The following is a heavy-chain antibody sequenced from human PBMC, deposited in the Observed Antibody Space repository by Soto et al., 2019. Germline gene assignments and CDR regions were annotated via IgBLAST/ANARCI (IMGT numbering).Heavy chain of an antibody. V-gene: IGHV1-3*01. CDR1: GYNFNKNP. Sequence: QVHLVQSGAEVKKPGASVNVSCKASGYNFNKNPIHWLRQVPGQRPEWLGWINPATGNTQYSKHFQVRVSITRDTSATSAYMELSSLTSGDTAVYYCARGGIPLFDYWGQGTLVTVS. J-gene: IGHJ4*02. CDR3: ARGGIPLFDY. CDR2: INPATGNT. D-gene: IGHD3-10*01.